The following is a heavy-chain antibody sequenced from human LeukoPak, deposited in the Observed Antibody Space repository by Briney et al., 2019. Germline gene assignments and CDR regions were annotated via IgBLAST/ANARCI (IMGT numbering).Heavy chain of an antibody. CDR2: ISHSGST. CDR1: GGSISTYY. V-gene: IGHV4-34*01. D-gene: IGHD5-12*01. Sequence: SETLSLTCTVSGGSISTYYWSWIRQPPGKGLEWIGEISHSGSTNYNPSLKSRVTISVDTSENQFSLKLSSVTAADTAVYYCAAQYSGYVRLDYWGQGTLVTVSS. CDR3: AAQYSGYVRLDY. J-gene: IGHJ4*02.